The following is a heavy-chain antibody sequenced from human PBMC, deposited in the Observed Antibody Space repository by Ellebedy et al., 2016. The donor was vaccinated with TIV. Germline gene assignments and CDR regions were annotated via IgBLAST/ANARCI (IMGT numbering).Heavy chain of an antibody. CDR2: VRRKANNYAT. Sequence: GESLKISCEASGFAFSGSSMHWLRQASGKAPEWVGRVRRKANNYATAYAASVRGRFTIFRDDSKNTLYLQMNSLKTEDTAVYYCTRRNYDSNAYYYDYWGQGTLVTVSS. D-gene: IGHD3-22*01. CDR1: GFAFSGSS. CDR3: TRRNYDSNAYYYDY. J-gene: IGHJ4*02. V-gene: IGHV3-73*01.